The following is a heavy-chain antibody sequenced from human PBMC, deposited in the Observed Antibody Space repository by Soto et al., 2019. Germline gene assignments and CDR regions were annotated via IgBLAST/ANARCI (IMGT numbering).Heavy chain of an antibody. D-gene: IGHD3-22*01. J-gene: IGHJ5*02. Sequence: QVQLVESGGGVVQPGRSLRLSCAASGFTFSSYAMHWVRQAPGKGLEWVAVISYDGSNKYYADSVKGRFTISRDNSKNTLYLQMNSLRAEDTAVYYCARDGPYYYDSSGFYNWFDPWGQGTLVNVSS. V-gene: IGHV3-30-3*01. CDR3: ARDGPYYYDSSGFYNWFDP. CDR1: GFTFSSYA. CDR2: ISYDGSNK.